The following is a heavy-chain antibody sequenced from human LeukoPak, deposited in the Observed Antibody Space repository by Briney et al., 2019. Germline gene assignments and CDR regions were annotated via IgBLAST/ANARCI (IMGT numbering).Heavy chain of an antibody. D-gene: IGHD3-22*01. CDR2: IYHSGST. CDR3: ARGDSSLDAFDI. Sequence: SSETLSLTCTVSGYSISSGYYWGWIRQPPGKGLEWIGSIYHSGSTYYNPSLKSRVTISVDTSKNQFSLKLSSVTAADTAVYYCARGDSSLDAFDIWGQGTMVTVSS. CDR1: GYSISSGYY. V-gene: IGHV4-38-2*02. J-gene: IGHJ3*02.